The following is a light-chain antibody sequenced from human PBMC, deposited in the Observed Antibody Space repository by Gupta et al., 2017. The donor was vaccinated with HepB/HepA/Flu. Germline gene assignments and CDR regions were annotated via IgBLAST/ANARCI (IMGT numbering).Light chain of an antibody. V-gene: IGKV3-20*01. J-gene: IGKJ3*01. CDR1: QSVSSSY. CDR2: GAS. Sequence: EIVLTQSPGTLSLSPGERATLSCRASQSVSSSYLAWYQQKPGQAPRLLIYGASSRATGIPDRFSGSGSGTDFTLTISRLEPGDFAVYYCQQYGSSLMFTFGPGTKVDIK. CDR3: QQYGSSLMFT.